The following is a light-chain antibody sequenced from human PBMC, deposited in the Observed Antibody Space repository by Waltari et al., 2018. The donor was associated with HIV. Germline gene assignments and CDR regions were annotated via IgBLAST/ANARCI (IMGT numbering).Light chain of an antibody. V-gene: IGLV3-21*02. CDR2: VYS. J-gene: IGLJ1*01. Sequence: SYVLTQPPSLSVAPGQTARITCGGDIGSKSGHWYQQQPGQAPVAVLPVYSDRPAWIPVRFSGSTSGNAATLAISRVEAGDEADYYCQVWDSSTERPYVFGPGTKVTVL. CDR3: QVWDSSTERPYV. CDR1: IGSKS.